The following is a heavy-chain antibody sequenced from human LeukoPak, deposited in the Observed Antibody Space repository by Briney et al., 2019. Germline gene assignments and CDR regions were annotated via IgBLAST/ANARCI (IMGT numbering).Heavy chain of an antibody. D-gene: IGHD3-10*01. CDR1: GGSISSSSYY. V-gene: IGHV4-39*07. J-gene: IGHJ4*02. CDR2: IYYSGST. Sequence: SETLSLTCTVSGGSISSSSYYWGWIRQPPGKGLEWLGSIYYSGSTYYNPSLKSRVTISVDTSKNQFSLKLSSVTAADTAVYYCAGRTMVRGVRAFDYWGQGTLVTVSS. CDR3: AGRTMVRGVRAFDY.